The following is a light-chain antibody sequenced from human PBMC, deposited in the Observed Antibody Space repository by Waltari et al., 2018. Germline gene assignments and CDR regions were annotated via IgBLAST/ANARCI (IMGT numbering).Light chain of an antibody. Sequence: VMTQSPVSLSVTLGQAASISCKSIQSLVPVDGNTSFNWFHQRPGQSPRRLIYWVFNRDSGVPDRFSGSGSGTDFTLRISRVEAEDVGVYYCMQGTRWPYTFGQGTQLDIK. V-gene: IGKV2-30*02. CDR3: MQGTRWPYT. CDR1: QSLVPVDGNTS. CDR2: WVF. J-gene: IGKJ2*01.